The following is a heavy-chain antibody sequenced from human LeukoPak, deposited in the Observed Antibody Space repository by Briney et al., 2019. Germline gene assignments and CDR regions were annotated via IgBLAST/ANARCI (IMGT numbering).Heavy chain of an antibody. CDR1: GFTFSTYA. J-gene: IGHJ1*01. D-gene: IGHD2-15*01. CDR2: IGGSGDNT. Sequence: GGSLRLSCAASGFTFSTYAMSWVRQAPGKGLEWVSTIGGSGDNTYYADSVRGRFTISRDNSKNTLYLQMNGLRAEDTAVYYCAKDRCSGGSCYSGYFQHWGQGALVTVSS. V-gene: IGHV3-23*01. CDR3: AKDRCSGGSCYSGYFQH.